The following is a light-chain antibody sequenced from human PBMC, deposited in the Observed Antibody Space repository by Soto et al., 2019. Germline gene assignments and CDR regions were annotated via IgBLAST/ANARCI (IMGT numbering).Light chain of an antibody. V-gene: IGKV2-28*01. CDR3: MQALQTPLT. CDR2: LGS. CDR1: QSLLHRNGYNH. J-gene: IGKJ4*01. Sequence: DIVMTQSPLSLPVTPGEPASISCRSSQSLLHRNGYNHLDWYLQKPGQSPQLLIYLGSNRASGVPDRFRGSGSGTDFTLKISRVEAEDVGVYYCMQALQTPLTFGGGTKVEIK.